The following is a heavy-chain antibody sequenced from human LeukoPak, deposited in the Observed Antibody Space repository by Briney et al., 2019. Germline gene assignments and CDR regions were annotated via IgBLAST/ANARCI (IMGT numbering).Heavy chain of an antibody. CDR2: ISSSSSYI. CDR3: ARDAFSYYYYYMDV. CDR1: GFTFSSYS. J-gene: IGHJ6*03. Sequence: GGSLRLSCAASGFTFSSYSMNWVRQAPGKGLEWVSSISSSSSYIYYADSVKGRFTISRDNAKNSLYLQMNSLRAEDTAVYYCARDAFSYYYYYMDVWGKGTTVTVSS. V-gene: IGHV3-21*01.